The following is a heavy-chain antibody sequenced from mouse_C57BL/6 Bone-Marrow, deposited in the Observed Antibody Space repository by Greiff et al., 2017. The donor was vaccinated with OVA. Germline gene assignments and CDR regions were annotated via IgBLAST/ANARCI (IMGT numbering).Heavy chain of an antibody. J-gene: IGHJ2*01. D-gene: IGHD2-4*01. CDR2: IDPNSGGT. CDR1: GYTFTSYW. V-gene: IGHV1-72*01. Sequence: QVQLQQPGAELVKPGASVKLSCKASGYTFTSYWMHWVKQRPGRGLEWIGRIDPNSGGTKYNEKFKSKATLTVDKPSSTAYMQLSSLTSKDSAVYYCARSDYDYDGDYWGQGTTLTVSS. CDR3: ARSDYDYDGDY.